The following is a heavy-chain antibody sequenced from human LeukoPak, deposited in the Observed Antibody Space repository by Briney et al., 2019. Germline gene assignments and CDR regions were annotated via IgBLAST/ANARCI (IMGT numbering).Heavy chain of an antibody. Sequence: GGSLRLSCAASGFTFSSYWMSWVRQAPGKGLEWVAVISYDGSNKYYADSVKGRFTISRDNSKNTLYLQMNSLRAEDTAVYYCAWYDSSGYYFRYWGQGTLVTVSS. V-gene: IGHV3-30-3*01. CDR3: AWYDSSGYYFRY. J-gene: IGHJ4*02. D-gene: IGHD3-22*01. CDR2: ISYDGSNK. CDR1: GFTFSSYW.